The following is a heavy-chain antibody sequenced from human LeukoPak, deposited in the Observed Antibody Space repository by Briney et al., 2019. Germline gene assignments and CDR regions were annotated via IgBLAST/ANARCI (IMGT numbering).Heavy chain of an antibody. CDR3: ARVFRPYDDFWSCDY. Sequence: SETLSLTCAVYGGSFSGYYWSWIRHPPGNGMEWNGEINHSGSTTYNPSLKSRVTISVDTSKNQFSLKLSSVTAADTAVYYCARVFRPYDDFWSCDYWGQGTLVTVSS. V-gene: IGHV4-34*01. D-gene: IGHD3-3*01. CDR2: INHSGST. CDR1: GGSFSGYY. J-gene: IGHJ4*02.